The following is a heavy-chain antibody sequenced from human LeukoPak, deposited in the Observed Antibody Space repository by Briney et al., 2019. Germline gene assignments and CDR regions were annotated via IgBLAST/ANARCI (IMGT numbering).Heavy chain of an antibody. CDR1: GYSFPTYW. CDR3: ARPPSGGYSSSFEY. Sequence: GKSLKISWKCSGYSFPTYWMAWIRQMPGKRLEWMGLIDPNESNNMYNASFQCHVTNSANNSISTANLQWSSPRVWDTALYYCARPPSGGYSSSFEYWGQGTLVTVSS. D-gene: IGHD3-22*01. J-gene: IGHJ4*02. V-gene: IGHV5-51*01. CDR2: IDPNESNN.